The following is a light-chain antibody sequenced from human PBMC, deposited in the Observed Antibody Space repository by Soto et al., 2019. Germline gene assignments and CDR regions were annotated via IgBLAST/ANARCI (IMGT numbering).Light chain of an antibody. Sequence: TLMTQSAATLSVSPGERVTLSCRASQNVNTNLAWYQQKPGQAPRLLIYGASTRVTGIPARFSGSGSGTDFTLAITSLQSEDFAVYYCQQYNNWPRTFGQGTKVEIK. J-gene: IGKJ1*01. V-gene: IGKV3-15*01. CDR2: GAS. CDR1: QNVNTN. CDR3: QQYNNWPRT.